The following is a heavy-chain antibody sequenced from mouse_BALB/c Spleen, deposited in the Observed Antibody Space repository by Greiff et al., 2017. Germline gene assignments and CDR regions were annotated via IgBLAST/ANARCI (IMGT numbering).Heavy chain of an antibody. Sequence: EVKLEESGGGLVQPGGSMKLSCVASGFTFSNYWMNWVRQSPEKGLEWVAEIRLKSNNYATHYAESVKGRFTISRDDSKSSVYLQMNNLRAEDTGIYYCTRRLLRSYAMDYWGQGTSVTVSS. CDR3: TRRLLRSYAMDY. CDR2: IRLKSNNYAT. D-gene: IGHD1-1*01. J-gene: IGHJ4*01. V-gene: IGHV6-6*02. CDR1: GFTFSNYW.